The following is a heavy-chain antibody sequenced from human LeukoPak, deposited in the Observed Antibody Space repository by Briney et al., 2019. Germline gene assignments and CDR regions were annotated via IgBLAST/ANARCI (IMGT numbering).Heavy chain of an antibody. Sequence: TGGSLRLSCAASGFTFDDYAMHWVRQAPGKGLEWVSGISWNSGSIGYADSVKGRFTISRDNAKNSLYLQMNSLRAEDTALYYCAKDGSHEIAVAGDYWGREPWSPSPQ. CDR1: GFTFDDYA. J-gene: IGHJ4*02. CDR3: AKDGSHEIAVAGDY. D-gene: IGHD6-19*01. V-gene: IGHV3-9*01. CDR2: ISWNSGSI.